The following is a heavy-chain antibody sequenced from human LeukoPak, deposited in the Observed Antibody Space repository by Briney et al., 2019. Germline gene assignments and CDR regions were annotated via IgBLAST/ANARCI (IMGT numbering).Heavy chain of an antibody. Sequence: GGSLRLSCAASGFTVSSDYMSWVRQAPGKGLEWVSVIYSGGSTYYADSVKGRFTISRDNSKNTLYLQMNSLRAEDTAVYYCASATFPMIVPWGQGTLVTVSS. D-gene: IGHD3-22*01. V-gene: IGHV3-66*01. CDR3: ASATFPMIVP. J-gene: IGHJ5*02. CDR2: IYSGGST. CDR1: GFTVSSDY.